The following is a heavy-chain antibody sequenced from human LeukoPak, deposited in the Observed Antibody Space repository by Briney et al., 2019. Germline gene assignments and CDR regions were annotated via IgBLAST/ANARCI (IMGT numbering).Heavy chain of an antibody. CDR1: GFTFSSYA. J-gene: IGHJ4*02. CDR2: ISYDGSSK. D-gene: IGHD3-22*01. CDR3: AGDRPDYYDTGGYYSPNDY. Sequence: PGGSLRLSCIASGFTFSSYAMHWVRQAPGKGLVWGAVISYDGSSKYYADSVKGRFTTSRDNSKNTLYLQMNSLRTEDTAVYYCAGDRPDYYDTGGYYSPNDYWGQGSLVTVSS. V-gene: IGHV3-30*04.